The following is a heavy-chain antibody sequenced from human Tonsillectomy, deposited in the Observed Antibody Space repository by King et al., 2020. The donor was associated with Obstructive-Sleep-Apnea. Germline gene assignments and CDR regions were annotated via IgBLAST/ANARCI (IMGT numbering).Heavy chain of an antibody. CDR3: ARVKANRGQQLPVYNWFDP. Sequence: VQLVESGAEVKKPGASVKVSCKASGYTFTSYGISWVRQAPGQGLEWMGWISAYNGNTNYAQKLQGRVTMTTDTSTSTAYMELGSLRSYDTAVYYCARVKANRGQQLPVYNWFDPWGQGTLVTVSS. V-gene: IGHV1-18*01. CDR2: ISAYNGNT. J-gene: IGHJ5*02. CDR1: GYTFTSYG. D-gene: IGHD6-13*01.